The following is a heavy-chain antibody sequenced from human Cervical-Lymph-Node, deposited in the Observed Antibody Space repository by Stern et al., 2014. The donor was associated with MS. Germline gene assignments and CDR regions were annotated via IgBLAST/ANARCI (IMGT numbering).Heavy chain of an antibody. Sequence: EVQLEESGGGLVQPGGSLRLSCAASGFIFSSYTMNWVRQAPGKGLEWISYIGSSSSTRYYADSVKGRFTISRDNAKNAMHTQMNSLRNEDTAVYYCARDYCSGGSCYGYFQHWGQGTLVTVSS. CDR1: GFIFSSYT. J-gene: IGHJ1*01. CDR3: ARDYCSGGSCYGYFQH. CDR2: IGSSSSTR. V-gene: IGHV3-48*02. D-gene: IGHD2-15*01.